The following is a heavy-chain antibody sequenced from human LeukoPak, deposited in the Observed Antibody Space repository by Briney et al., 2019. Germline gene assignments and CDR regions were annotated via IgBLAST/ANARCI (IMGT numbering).Heavy chain of an antibody. J-gene: IGHJ4*02. CDR2: IYSGGST. Sequence: GGSLRLSCAASGFTVSSNYMSWVRQAPGKGLEWVSVIYSGGSTYYADSVKGRFTISRDNSKNTLYLQMNSPRAEDTAVYYCAKYVSGSPYYFDYWGQGTLVTVSS. CDR1: GFTVSSNY. D-gene: IGHD3-10*01. V-gene: IGHV3-66*01. CDR3: AKYVSGSPYYFDY.